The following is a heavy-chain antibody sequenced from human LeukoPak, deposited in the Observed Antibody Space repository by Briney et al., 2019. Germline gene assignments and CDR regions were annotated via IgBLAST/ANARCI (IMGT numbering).Heavy chain of an antibody. Sequence: SVKVSCKASGGTFSSYAISWVRQAPGQGLEWMGGIIPIFGTANYAQKFQGRVTITAGESTSTAYMELSSLRSEDTAVYYCASVGNCSSTSCYLDFDYWGQGTLVTVSS. J-gene: IGHJ4*02. CDR1: GGTFSSYA. V-gene: IGHV1-69*13. CDR3: ASVGNCSSTSCYLDFDY. D-gene: IGHD2-2*01. CDR2: IIPIFGTA.